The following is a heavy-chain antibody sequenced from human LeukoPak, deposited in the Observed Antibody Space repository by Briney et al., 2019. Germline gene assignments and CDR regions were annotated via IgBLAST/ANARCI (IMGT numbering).Heavy chain of an antibody. Sequence: SETLSLTCTVSGGSINSSTYNWGWIRQPPGKRLEWIGSISYIGSTYYNPSLKSRVTISVDTSKNQFSLKLSSVTAADTAVYYCARDSYSGYDWGGNWFDPWGQGTLVTVSS. CDR2: ISYIGST. CDR3: ARDSYSGYDWGGNWFDP. CDR1: GGSINSSTYN. D-gene: IGHD5-12*01. J-gene: IGHJ5*02. V-gene: IGHV4-39*07.